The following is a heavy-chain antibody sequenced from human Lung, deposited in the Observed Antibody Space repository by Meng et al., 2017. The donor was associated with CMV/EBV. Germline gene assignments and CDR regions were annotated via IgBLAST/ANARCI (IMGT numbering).Heavy chain of an antibody. CDR1: GLSFSAYN. Sequence: GGSLRLXCVASGLSFSAYNMNWFRQAPGKGLEWVSLIDSSSTYILYADAVKSRFTISRDNAKNSFYLQMNRLRAEDTAVYCCAREIPFCGPVQNRLNAFENWGQGTMVTVSS. J-gene: IGHJ3*02. CDR3: AREIPFCGPVQNRLNAFEN. CDR2: IDSSSTYI. D-gene: IGHD3/OR15-3a*01. V-gene: IGHV3-21*01.